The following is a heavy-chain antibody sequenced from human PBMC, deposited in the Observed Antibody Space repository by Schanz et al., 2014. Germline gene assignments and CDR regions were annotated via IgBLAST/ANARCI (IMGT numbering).Heavy chain of an antibody. CDR3: ARAGQDYSDSSGYATYYFDS. J-gene: IGHJ4*02. V-gene: IGHV1-69*04. CDR1: GGTFSSFA. Sequence: QVQLVQSGAEVKKPGSSVKVSCKASGGTFSSFAIFWVRQAPGQGLEWMGTIIPILDITNYAQKFQGRVTITADKSTSTAYMELSNLRSEDTAVYYCARAGQDYSDSSGYATYYFDSWGQGTLVTVSS. D-gene: IGHD3-22*01. CDR2: IIPILDIT.